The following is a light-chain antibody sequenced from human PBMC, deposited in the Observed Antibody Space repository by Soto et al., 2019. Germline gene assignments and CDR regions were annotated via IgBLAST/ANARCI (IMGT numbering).Light chain of an antibody. J-gene: IGKJ4*01. CDR1: QSVGIY. CDR2: DAS. CDR3: QQRSDWPST. V-gene: IGKV3-11*01. Sequence: EIVLTQSPATLSLSPGDRATLSCRASQSVGIYLGWYHQRPGQVPRLLIYDASNRATGIPARFSGSGSGTDFTLTISSLEPEDLAVDYCQQRSDWPSTFGGGTKVEIK.